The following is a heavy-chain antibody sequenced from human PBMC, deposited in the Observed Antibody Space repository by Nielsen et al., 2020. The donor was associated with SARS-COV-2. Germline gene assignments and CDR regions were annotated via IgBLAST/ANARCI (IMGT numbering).Heavy chain of an antibody. CDR3: ARARATIFGLVMSYGMDA. D-gene: IGHD3/OR15-3a*01. J-gene: IGHJ6*02. Sequence: ASVKVSCKASGYTFTSYDINWVRQAPGQGLEWMGRINPYSGGTNYAQKFQGTVTMTRDASVSTVYMELTSDDTAVYYCARARATIFGLVMSYGMDAWGQGTTVAVSS. CDR2: INPYSGGT. CDR1: GYTFTSYD. V-gene: IGHV1-2*06.